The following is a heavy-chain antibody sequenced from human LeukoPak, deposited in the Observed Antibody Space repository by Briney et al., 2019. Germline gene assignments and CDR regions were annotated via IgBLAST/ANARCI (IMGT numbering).Heavy chain of an antibody. CDR1: GYTFTTYG. CDR3: ARRIVGATGSDY. J-gene: IGHJ4*02. D-gene: IGHD1-26*01. Sequence: ASVKVSCKASGYTFTTYGISWVRQAPGQGLEWMGWISAYTGNTNYAQNLQGRVTMTTDTSTTTAYMELRSLTSGDTAVYYCARRIVGATGSDYWGQGTLVTVSS. V-gene: IGHV1-18*01. CDR2: ISAYTGNT.